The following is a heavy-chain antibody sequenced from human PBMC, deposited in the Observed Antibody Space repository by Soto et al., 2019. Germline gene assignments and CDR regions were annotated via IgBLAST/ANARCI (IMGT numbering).Heavy chain of an antibody. D-gene: IGHD2-21*02. V-gene: IGHV1-46*01. J-gene: IGHJ4*02. CDR3: ARGGHVVVVTAALDY. CDR2: VNPSGGHT. CDR1: GDTFTEYY. Sequence: QVQLMQSGAEVKKPGASVKVSCKASGDTFTEYYIHWVRQAPGQGLEWMGTVNPSGGHTTYAQHFLGRVTMTRDPDTSTLYMELTSLTAGDTAVYYCARGGHVVVVTAALDYWGQGTLVTVSS.